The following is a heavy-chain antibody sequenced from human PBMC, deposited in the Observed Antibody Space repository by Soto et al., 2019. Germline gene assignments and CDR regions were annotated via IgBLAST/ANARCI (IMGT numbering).Heavy chain of an antibody. Sequence: EVQLVESGGGLVQPGGSQRLSCAASGFPFGSYWMHWVRQAPGKGLVWVSRINSDGSNTGYADSVKGRFTISRDNAKNKLELPMNSLRAEDTAVYYCARDNFGYGMDVWGQGTTVTVSS. CDR1: GFPFGSYW. J-gene: IGHJ6*02. V-gene: IGHV3-74*01. D-gene: IGHD3-3*01. CDR3: ARDNFGYGMDV. CDR2: INSDGSNT.